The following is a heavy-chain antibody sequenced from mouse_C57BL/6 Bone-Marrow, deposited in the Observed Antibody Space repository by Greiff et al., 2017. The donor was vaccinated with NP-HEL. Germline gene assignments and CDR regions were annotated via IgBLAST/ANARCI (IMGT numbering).Heavy chain of an antibody. V-gene: IGHV14-4*01. CDR1: GFNIKDDY. D-gene: IGHD1-1*01. CDR3: TYYYGSSPYAMDY. Sequence: EVQLQQSGAELVRPGASVKLSCTASGFNIKDDYMHWVKQRPEQGLEWIGWIDPENGDTEYASQFQGKATITAETSSNTAYLQLSSLTSEDTAVYYCTYYYGSSPYAMDYWGQGTSVTVSS. CDR2: IDPENGDT. J-gene: IGHJ4*01.